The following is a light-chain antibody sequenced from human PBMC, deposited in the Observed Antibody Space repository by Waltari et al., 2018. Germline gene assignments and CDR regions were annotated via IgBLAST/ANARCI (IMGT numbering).Light chain of an antibody. J-gene: IGKJ1*01. V-gene: IGKV3-20*01. CDR1: QSISKY. CDR3: QQHGTLPAT. Sequence: EIVLTQSPGTLSLSPGERATLSCRASQSISKYLAWYQQKPGQAPRLLIYHASSRATGIPDRFSGSGSGTDFSLTISRLEPEDFAVYYCQQHGTLPATFGQGTKVEIK. CDR2: HAS.